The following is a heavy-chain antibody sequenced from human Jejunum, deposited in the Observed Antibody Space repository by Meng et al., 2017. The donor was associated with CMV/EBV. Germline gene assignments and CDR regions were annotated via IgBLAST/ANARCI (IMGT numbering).Heavy chain of an antibody. D-gene: IGHD2-2*01. V-gene: IGHV3-21*01. CDR3: ANQLPWNYYYGMDL. CDR1: GFSLRSFT. Sequence: SGFSLRSFTMNWVRQAPGKGLEWVASISSTSSYIYYADSLKGRFAISRDNAKNSLFLQMNSLRAEDTAVYYCANQLPWNYYYGMDLWGQGTTVTVSS. J-gene: IGHJ6*02. CDR2: ISSTSSYI.